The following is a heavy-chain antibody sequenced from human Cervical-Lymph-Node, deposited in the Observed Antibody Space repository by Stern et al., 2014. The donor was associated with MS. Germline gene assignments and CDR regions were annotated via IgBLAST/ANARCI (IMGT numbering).Heavy chain of an antibody. CDR2: ISYDGSNK. CDR1: GFTFSSYA. V-gene: IGHV3-30*04. D-gene: IGHD5-18*01. J-gene: IGHJ5*02. CDR3: ARAGKTHKWIQLWFSNWFDP. Sequence: VQLVESGGGVVQPGRSLRLSCAASGFTFSSYAMHWVRQAPGKGLEWVAVISYDGSNKYYADSVKGRFTISRDNSKNTLYLQMNSLRAEDTAVYYCARAGKTHKWIQLWFSNWFDPWGQGTLVTVSS.